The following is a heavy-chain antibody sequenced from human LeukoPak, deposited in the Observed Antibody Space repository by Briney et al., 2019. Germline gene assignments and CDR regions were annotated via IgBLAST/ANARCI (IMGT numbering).Heavy chain of an antibody. D-gene: IGHD5-18*01. CDR3: ARVEGNGYGFDY. V-gene: IGHV3-33*08. CDR2: IWYDGSNK. J-gene: IGHJ4*02. CDR1: GFTFSSYA. Sequence: GGSLRLSCAASGFTFSSYAMHWVRQAPGKGLEWVAVIWYDGSNKYYADSVKGRFTISRDNSKNTLYLQMNSLRAEDTAVYYCARVEGNGYGFDYWGQGTLVTVSS.